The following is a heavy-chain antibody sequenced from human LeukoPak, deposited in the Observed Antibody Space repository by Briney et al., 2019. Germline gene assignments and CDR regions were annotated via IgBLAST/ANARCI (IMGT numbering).Heavy chain of an antibody. CDR3: AKGNVVVVAATSFDY. V-gene: IGHV3-23*01. J-gene: IGHJ4*02. CDR2: ISGSGGGT. D-gene: IGHD2-15*01. Sequence: PGGSLRLSCAASGFTFSSYAMSWVRQAPGKGLEWVSAISGSGGGTYYADSVKGRFTISRDNSKNTLYLQMNSLRAEDTAVYYCAKGNVVVVAATSFDYWGQGTLVTVSS. CDR1: GFTFSSYA.